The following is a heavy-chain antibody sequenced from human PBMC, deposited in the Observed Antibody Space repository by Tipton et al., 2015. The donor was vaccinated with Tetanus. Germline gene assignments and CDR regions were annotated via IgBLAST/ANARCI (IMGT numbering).Heavy chain of an antibody. CDR2: IDPNSGDT. J-gene: IGHJ6*02. CDR3: ARDRGDYIYYGMDV. Sequence: QLVQSGAELKKPGASVKVSCTASGYTFTGYYMYWVRQAPGQGLEWVGWIDPNSGDTIYAQNFQGRVTMTRDTSIMAVYMELSRLRSDDTAVYYCARDRGDYIYYGMDVWGPGTTVTVSS. D-gene: IGHD3-22*01. V-gene: IGHV1-2*02. CDR1: GYTFTGYY.